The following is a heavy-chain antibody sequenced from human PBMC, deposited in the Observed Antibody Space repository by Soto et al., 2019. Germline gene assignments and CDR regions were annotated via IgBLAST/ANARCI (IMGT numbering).Heavy chain of an antibody. CDR1: GGSFSDYY. CDR2: TTHSGTT. Sequence: PSETLSLTCAVYGGSFSDYYWSWVRLPPGRGLEWIGETTHSGTTNYNPSLKSRATVSVDTSKNQFFLKLNSVTAADTAVYYCARGCPRDVAVKPAAPGVRFDPWGQGILVTVSS. J-gene: IGHJ5*02. D-gene: IGHD2-2*01. V-gene: IGHV4-34*01. CDR3: ARGCPRDVAVKPAAPGVRFDP.